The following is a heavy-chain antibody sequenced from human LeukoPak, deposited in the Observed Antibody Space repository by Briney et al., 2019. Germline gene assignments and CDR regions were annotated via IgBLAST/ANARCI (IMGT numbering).Heavy chain of an antibody. CDR1: GGSISSYY. V-gene: IGHV4-4*07. CDR2: IYTSGST. D-gene: IGHD3-9*01. CDR3: ARPGFLRYFDWNWYFDL. J-gene: IGHJ2*01. Sequence: SETLSLTCTVSGGSISSYYWSWIRQPAGKGLEWIGRIYTSGSTNYNPSLKGRVTMSVDTSKNQFSLKLSSVTAADTAVYYCARPGFLRYFDWNWYFDLWGRGTLVTVSS.